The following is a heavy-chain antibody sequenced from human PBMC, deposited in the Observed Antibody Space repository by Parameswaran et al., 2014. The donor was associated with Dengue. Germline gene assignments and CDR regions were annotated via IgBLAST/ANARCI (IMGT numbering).Heavy chain of an antibody. D-gene: IGHD6-19*01. Sequence: WIRQSPSRGLEWLGRTYYRSKWYNDYAVSVKSRITINPDTSKNQFSLQLNSVTPEDTAVYYCARAPSRKGIAVASSVPASYYYYYGMDVWGQGTTVTVSS. J-gene: IGHJ6*02. CDR3: ARAPSRKGIAVASSVPASYYYYYGMDV. CDR2: TYYRSKWYN. V-gene: IGHV6-1*01.